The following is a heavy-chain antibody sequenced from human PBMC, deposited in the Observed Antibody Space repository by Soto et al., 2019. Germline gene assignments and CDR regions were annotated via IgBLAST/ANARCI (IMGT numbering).Heavy chain of an antibody. CDR2: IKHDGSEK. V-gene: IGHV3-7*01. J-gene: IGHJ6*02. CDR3: ARQGGRRTYYYYYGMDV. D-gene: IGHD3-16*01. Sequence: GGSLRLSCTASGFSFSSYWMSWVRQAPGKGLEWVANIKHDGSEKNYVDSVKGRFTISTDNAKNSVFLQMNSLRAEDTAVYYCARQGGRRTYYYYYGMDVWGQGTTVTVSS. CDR1: GFSFSSYW.